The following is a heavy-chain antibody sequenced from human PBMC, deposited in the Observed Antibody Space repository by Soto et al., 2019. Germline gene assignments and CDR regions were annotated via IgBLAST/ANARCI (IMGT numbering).Heavy chain of an antibody. J-gene: IGHJ6*02. CDR2: ISSSSSYI. D-gene: IGHD2-2*01. CDR3: ARDSCSSTSRLCMDV. Sequence: PGGSLRLSCAASGFTFSSYSMNWVRQAPGKGLEWVSSISSSSSYIYYADSVKGRFTISRDNAKNSLYLQMNSLRAEDTAVYYCARDSCSSTSRLCMDVWGQGTTVTVSS. V-gene: IGHV3-21*01. CDR1: GFTFSSYS.